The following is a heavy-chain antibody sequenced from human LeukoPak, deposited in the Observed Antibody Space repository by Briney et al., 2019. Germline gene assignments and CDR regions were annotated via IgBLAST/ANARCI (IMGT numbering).Heavy chain of an antibody. J-gene: IGHJ4*02. CDR1: GDSITSGGYY. CDR2: IYKTGST. CDR3: ARDVLR. V-gene: IGHV4-31*03. Sequence: TLSLTCTVSGDSITSGGYYWSWIRQRPGKGLEWIGYIYKTGSTYYNPSLKSRVTMSVDTSRNQFSLKVNSVTAADTAVYYCARDVLRWGQGTLVTVSS.